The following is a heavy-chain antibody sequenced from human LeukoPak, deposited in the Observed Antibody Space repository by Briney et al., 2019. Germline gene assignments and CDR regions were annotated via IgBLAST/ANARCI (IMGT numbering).Heavy chain of an antibody. D-gene: IGHD3-22*01. V-gene: IGHV5-51*01. Sequence: GESLKISCQASGYSFMTYWIGWVRQMPGKGLEWMAIIYPGDSDTKYSPSFQDQVTISADKSINTAYLHWRSLKASDTAVYYCARDRYYYDSSGYYAWFDPWGQGTLVTVSS. CDR3: ARDRYYYDSSGYYAWFDP. J-gene: IGHJ5*02. CDR2: IYPGDSDT. CDR1: GYSFMTYW.